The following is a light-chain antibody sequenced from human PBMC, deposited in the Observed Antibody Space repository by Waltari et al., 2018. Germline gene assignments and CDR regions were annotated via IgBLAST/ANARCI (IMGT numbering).Light chain of an antibody. V-gene: IGLV2-23*02. J-gene: IGLJ2*01. CDR3: CSYAGSSTFT. Sequence: QSALTQPASVSGSPGQSITISCTGTSSDVGSYDLVSWYQQPPGKAPKLMIYEVDKRPSWVSSSFSGSKACNTASLTISGLQAEDEADYYCCSYAGSSTFTFGGGTKLTVL. CDR1: SSDVGSYDL. CDR2: EVD.